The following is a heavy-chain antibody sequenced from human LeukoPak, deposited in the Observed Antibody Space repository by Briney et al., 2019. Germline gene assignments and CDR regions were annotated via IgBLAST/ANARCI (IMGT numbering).Heavy chain of an antibody. D-gene: IGHD3-10*01. Sequence: GGSLTLSCTASRFIFSRYALSWVRQAPGQGLEWVSAISDSGCNTFYADSVKGRFTISRDSSKDTLFLEMNSLRAEDTATYYCAKHFGSGTYYNYFGHSGQGNLVSVSS. J-gene: IGHJ1*01. CDR3: AKHFGSGTYYNYFGH. CDR2: ISDSGCNT. V-gene: IGHV3-23*01. CDR1: RFIFSRYA.